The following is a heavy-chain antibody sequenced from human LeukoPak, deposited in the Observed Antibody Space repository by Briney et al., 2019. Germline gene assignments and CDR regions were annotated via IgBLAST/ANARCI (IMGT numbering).Heavy chain of an antibody. J-gene: IGHJ4*02. Sequence: SETLSLTCAVYGGSFSGYYWSWIRQPPGKGLEWIGEINHSGSTNYNPSLKSRVTISVDTSKNQFSLKLSSVTAADTAVYYCARSLWHRGVDYWGQGTLVTVSS. CDR1: GGSFSGYY. V-gene: IGHV4-34*01. D-gene: IGHD1-14*01. CDR3: ARSLWHRGVDY. CDR2: INHSGST.